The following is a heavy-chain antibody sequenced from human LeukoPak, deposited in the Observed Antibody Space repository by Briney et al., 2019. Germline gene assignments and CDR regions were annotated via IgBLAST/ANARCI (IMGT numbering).Heavy chain of an antibody. Sequence: GASVKVSCKASGYTFTGYYMHWVRQAPGQGLEWMGWINPNSGGTNYAQKFQGRVTMTRDTSISTAYMELSRLRSDDTDVYYCARAYCSSTSCYDLYYYYGMDVWGQGTTVTVSS. J-gene: IGHJ6*02. CDR3: ARAYCSSTSCYDLYYYYGMDV. CDR1: GYTFTGYY. D-gene: IGHD2-2*01. CDR2: INPNSGGT. V-gene: IGHV1-2*02.